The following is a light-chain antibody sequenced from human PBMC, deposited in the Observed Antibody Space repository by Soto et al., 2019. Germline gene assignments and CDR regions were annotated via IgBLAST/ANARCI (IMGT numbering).Light chain of an antibody. CDR2: EVS. V-gene: IGLV2-14*01. CDR3: SSYTSSSTRV. CDR1: SSDVGGYNY. Sequence: QSVLTQPASVSGSPGQSITISCTGTSSDVGGYNYVSWYQQHPGKAPKLVIFEVSNWPSGVSTRFSSSKSGNTASLTISGLQAEDEADYYCSSYTSSSTRVFGTGTKVTVL. J-gene: IGLJ1*01.